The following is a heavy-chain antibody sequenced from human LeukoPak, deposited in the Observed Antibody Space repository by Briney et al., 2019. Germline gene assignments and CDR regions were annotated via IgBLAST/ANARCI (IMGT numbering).Heavy chain of an antibody. CDR3: ARASKPMVRGVIITHFDY. Sequence: ASVKVFCKASGYTFTSYGISWVRQAPGQGLEWMGWISAYNGNTNYAQKLQGRVTMTTDTSTSTAYMKLRSLRSDDTAVYYCARASKPMVRGVIITHFDYWGQGTLVTVSS. D-gene: IGHD3-10*01. V-gene: IGHV1-18*01. CDR2: ISAYNGNT. J-gene: IGHJ4*02. CDR1: GYTFTSYG.